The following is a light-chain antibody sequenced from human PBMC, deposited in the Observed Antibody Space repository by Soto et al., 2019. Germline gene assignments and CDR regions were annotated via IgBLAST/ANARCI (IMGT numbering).Light chain of an antibody. CDR3: ISHAVSNNVGV. CDR1: SSDIGGYNY. CDR2: EVT. J-gene: IGLJ2*01. V-gene: IGLV2-8*01. Sequence: QSALTQPPSASGSPGQSVTISCTGTSSDIGGYNYVSWYQQHPGKAPKLMIYEVTKRPSGVPDRFSGSKSGNTASLTVSGLQAEDDADYYYISHAVSNNVGVFGGGTKLTVL.